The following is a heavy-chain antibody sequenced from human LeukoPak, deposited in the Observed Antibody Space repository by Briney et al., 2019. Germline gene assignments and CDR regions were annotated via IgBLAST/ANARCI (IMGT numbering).Heavy chain of an antibody. V-gene: IGHV3-23*01. D-gene: IGHD6-13*01. J-gene: IGHJ6*03. CDR1: GFTFSSYG. CDR2: ISGSGGST. Sequence: GGSLRLSCAASGFTFSSYGMSWVRQAPGKGLEWVSAISGSGGSTYYADSVKGRFIISRDNARNSLYLQMNSLRAEDTAVYSCARNLMAADGRYGEYHYYYYMDVWGRGTTVTISS. CDR3: ARNLMAADGRYGEYHYYYYMDV.